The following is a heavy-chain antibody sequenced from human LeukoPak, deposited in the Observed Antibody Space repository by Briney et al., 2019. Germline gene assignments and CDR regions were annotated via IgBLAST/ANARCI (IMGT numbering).Heavy chain of an antibody. Sequence: ASVKVSCTASGYTFTSYYMHWVRQAPGQGLEWMGIINPSGGSTSYTQKFQGRVTMTRDTSTSTVYMELSSLRSEDTAVYYCAREGFPPKISDFWSGLGPYYYYGMDVWGQGTTVTVSS. V-gene: IGHV1-46*01. CDR3: AREGFPPKISDFWSGLGPYYYYGMDV. J-gene: IGHJ6*02. CDR2: INPSGGST. CDR1: GYTFTSYY. D-gene: IGHD3-3*01.